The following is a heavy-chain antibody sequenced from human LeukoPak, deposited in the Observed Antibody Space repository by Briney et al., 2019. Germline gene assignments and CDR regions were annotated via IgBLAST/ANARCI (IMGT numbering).Heavy chain of an antibody. CDR1: GFTFSSYA. CDR3: AKSAVAYYCYYYMDV. CDR2: ISGSGGST. V-gene: IGHV3-23*01. J-gene: IGHJ6*03. Sequence: GGSLRLSCAASGFTFSSYAMSWVRQAPGKGLEWVSAISGSGGSTYYADSVKGRFTISRDDSKNTLYLQMNSLRAEDTAVYYCAKSAVAYYCYYYMDVWGKGTTVTVSS. D-gene: IGHD6-19*01.